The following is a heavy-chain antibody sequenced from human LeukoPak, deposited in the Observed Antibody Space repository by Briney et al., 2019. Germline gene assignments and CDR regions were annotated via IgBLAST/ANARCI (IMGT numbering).Heavy chain of an antibody. V-gene: IGHV4-31*03. Sequence: PSETLSLTCTVSGGSISSGGYYWSWIRQHPGKGLEWIGYIYYSGSTYYNPSLKSRVTISVDTSRNQFSLKPSSVTAADTAVYYCARLGSGYPMGFDYWGQGTLVTVSS. CDR3: ARLGSGYPMGFDY. J-gene: IGHJ4*02. D-gene: IGHD3-22*01. CDR1: GGSISSGGYY. CDR2: IYYSGST.